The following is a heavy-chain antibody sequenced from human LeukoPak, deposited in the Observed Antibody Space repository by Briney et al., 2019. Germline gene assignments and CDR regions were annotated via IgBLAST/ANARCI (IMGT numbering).Heavy chain of an antibody. J-gene: IGHJ5*02. CDR3: ARAYCGGDRYPINWFDP. CDR2: INHSGST. CDR1: GGSFSGYY. V-gene: IGHV4-34*01. Sequence: SETLSLTCAVYGGSFSGYYWSWIRQPPGKGLEWIGEINHSGSTNYNPSLKSRVTISVDTSKNQFSLKLSSVTAADTAVYYCARAYCGGDRYPINWFDPWGQGTLVTVSS. D-gene: IGHD2-21*01.